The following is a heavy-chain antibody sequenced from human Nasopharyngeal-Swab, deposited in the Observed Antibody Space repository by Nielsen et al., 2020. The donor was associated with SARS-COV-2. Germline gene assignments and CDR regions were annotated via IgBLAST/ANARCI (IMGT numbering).Heavy chain of an antibody. CDR2: ISSGSGTI. Sequence: WIRQPPGKGLEWILYISSGSGTIYSADSVKGRFTISRDNAKNSLYLQMNSLRAEDTAVYYCARDGPGRTFDHWGQGTLVTASS. CDR3: ARDGPGRTFDH. D-gene: IGHD1-14*01. J-gene: IGHJ4*02. V-gene: IGHV3-48*04.